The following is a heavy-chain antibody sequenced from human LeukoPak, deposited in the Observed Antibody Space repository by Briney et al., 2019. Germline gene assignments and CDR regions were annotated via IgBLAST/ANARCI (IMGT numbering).Heavy chain of an antibody. CDR2: FDPEDGET. J-gene: IGHJ5*02. CDR1: GYTLTELS. CDR3: ATLPGYGDYLNWFDP. V-gene: IGHV1-24*01. Sequence: ASVKVSCKVPGYTLTELSMHWVRQAPGKGLEWMGGFDPEDGETIYAQKFQGRVTMTEDTSTDTAYMELSSLRSEDTAVYYCATLPGYGDYLNWFDPWGQGTLVTVSS. D-gene: IGHD4-17*01.